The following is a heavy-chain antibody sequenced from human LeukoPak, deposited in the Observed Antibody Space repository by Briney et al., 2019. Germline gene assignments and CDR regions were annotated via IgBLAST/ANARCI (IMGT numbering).Heavy chain of an antibody. V-gene: IGHV4-4*02. D-gene: IGHD3-3*01. CDR2: IYHSGST. J-gene: IGHJ5*02. Sequence: SETLSLTCAVSGGSISSSNWWSWVRQPPGKGLEWIGEIYHSGSTNYNPSLKSRVTISVDKSKNQFSLKLSSVTAADTAVYYCARDASRYYFWSGYSPLNWFDPWGQGTLVTVSS. CDR1: GGSISSSNW. CDR3: ARDASRYYFWSGYSPLNWFDP.